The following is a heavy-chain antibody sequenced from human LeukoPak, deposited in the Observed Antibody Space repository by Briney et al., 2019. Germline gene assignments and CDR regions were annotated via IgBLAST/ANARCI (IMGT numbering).Heavy chain of an antibody. CDR3: ARVMGGSYLDY. CDR1: GYSFTSFP. V-gene: IGHV1-18*01. Sequence: ASVKVSCKASGYSFTSFPIIWVRQAPGQGLEWMGWISAYSGNTNYAQKLQGRVTMTTDTSTSTAFMELRSLTSDDTAVYYCARVMGGSYLDYWGQGTLVIVSS. D-gene: IGHD3-16*02. CDR2: ISAYSGNT. J-gene: IGHJ4*02.